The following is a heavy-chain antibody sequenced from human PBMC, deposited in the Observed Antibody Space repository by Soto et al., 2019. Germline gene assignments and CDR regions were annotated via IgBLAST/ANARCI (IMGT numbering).Heavy chain of an antibody. CDR3: AAVDTAEDRDY. J-gene: IGHJ4*02. D-gene: IGHD5-18*01. CDR2: IYPGDSDT. Sequence: PGESLKISCKGPGYSFTGYWIGWVRQMPGKGLEWMGIIYPGDSDTRDSPSFQGQVTISADKSISTAYLQWSSLKASDAAMYYCAAVDTAEDRDYWGQGTLVTVSS. CDR1: GYSFTGYW. V-gene: IGHV5-51*01.